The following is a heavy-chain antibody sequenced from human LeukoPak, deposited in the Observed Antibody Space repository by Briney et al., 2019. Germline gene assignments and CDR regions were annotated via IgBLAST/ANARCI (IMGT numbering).Heavy chain of an antibody. J-gene: IGHJ4*02. CDR1: GGTFSSYA. CDR2: IIPILGIA. V-gene: IGHV1-69*04. Sequence: SVKVSCKASGGTFSSYAISWVRQASGQGLEWMGRIIPILGIANYAQKFQGRVTITADKSTSTVYMELSSLRSEDTAVYYCAREGIAVAGAPDYWGQGTLVTVSS. D-gene: IGHD6-19*01. CDR3: AREGIAVAGAPDY.